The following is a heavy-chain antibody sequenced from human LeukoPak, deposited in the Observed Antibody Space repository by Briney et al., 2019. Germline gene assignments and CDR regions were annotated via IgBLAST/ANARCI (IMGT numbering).Heavy chain of an antibody. CDR3: AKDRGCSSTSCYAGQFDY. CDR1: GFTFSSYA. V-gene: IGHV3-23*01. J-gene: IGHJ4*02. Sequence: PGGSLRLSCAASGFTFSSYAMSWVRQAPGKGLEWVSAISGSGGSTYCADSVKGRFTISRDNSKNTLYLQMNSLRAEDTAVYYCAKDRGCSSTSCYAGQFDYWGQGTLVTVSS. CDR2: ISGSGGST. D-gene: IGHD2-2*01.